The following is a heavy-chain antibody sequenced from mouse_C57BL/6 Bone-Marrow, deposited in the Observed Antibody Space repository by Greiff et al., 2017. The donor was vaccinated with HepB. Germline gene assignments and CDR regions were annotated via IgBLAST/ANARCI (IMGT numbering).Heavy chain of an antibody. CDR2: INPSSGYT. V-gene: IGHV1-4*01. CDR3: AYDYEGAY. Sequence: VQLVESGAELTRPGASVKMSCKASGYTFTSYTMHWVKQRPGQGLEWIGYINPSSGYTKYNQKFKDKATLTADKSSSTAYMQLSSLTSEDSAVYYCAYDYEGAYWGQGTLVTVSA. D-gene: IGHD2-4*01. J-gene: IGHJ3*01. CDR1: GYTFTSYT.